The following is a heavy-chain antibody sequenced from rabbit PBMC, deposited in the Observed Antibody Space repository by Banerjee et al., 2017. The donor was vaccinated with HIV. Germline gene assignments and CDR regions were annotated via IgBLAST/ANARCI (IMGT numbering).Heavy chain of an antibody. J-gene: IGHJ4*01. CDR2: IYSGSSGRT. CDR3: ARDRGTDSNYYYTFNL. CDR1: GFDFSSNA. Sequence: QEQLVEYGGDLVQPEGSLTLTCKASGFDFSSNAMCWVRQAPGKGLELIACIYSGSSGRTYYASWATGRFTVSKTSSTTVTLQMTSLTAADTATYFCARDRGTDSNYYYTFNLWGPGTLVTVS. V-gene: IGHV1S45*01. D-gene: IGHD8-1*01.